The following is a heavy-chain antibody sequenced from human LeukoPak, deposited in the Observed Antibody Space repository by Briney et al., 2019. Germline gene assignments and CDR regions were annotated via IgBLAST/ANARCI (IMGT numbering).Heavy chain of an antibody. V-gene: IGHV1-69-2*01. CDR2: VDPEDGET. CDR1: GYTFTDYY. D-gene: IGHD6-6*01. Sequence: ASVKVSCKVSGYTFTDYYMHWVQQAPGKGLEWMGLVDPEDGETIYAEKFQGRVTITADTSTDTAYMELGSLRSEDTAVYYCATGYSSSPRSFDYWGQGTLVTVSS. CDR3: ATGYSSSPRSFDY. J-gene: IGHJ4*02.